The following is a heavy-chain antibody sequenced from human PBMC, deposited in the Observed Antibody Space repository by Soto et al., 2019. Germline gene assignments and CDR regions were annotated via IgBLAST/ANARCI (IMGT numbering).Heavy chain of an antibody. CDR1: GYTFTSYC. Sequence: ASVNVSCKASGYTFTSYCISWVRQAPGQGLEWMGWISAYNGNTNYAQKLQGRVTMTTDTSTSTAYMELRSLRSDDTAVYYCARDHLPIQLWSPADYWGQGTLGTVSS. J-gene: IGHJ4*02. CDR2: ISAYNGNT. D-gene: IGHD5-18*01. V-gene: IGHV1-18*04. CDR3: ARDHLPIQLWSPADY.